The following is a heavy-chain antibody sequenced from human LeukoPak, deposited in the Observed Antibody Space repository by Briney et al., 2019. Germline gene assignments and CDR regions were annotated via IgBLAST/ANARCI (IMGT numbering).Heavy chain of an antibody. CDR1: AFTFSNYW. V-gene: IGHV3-7*01. CDR3: ARDRGYSPFDY. J-gene: IGHJ4*02. Sequence: GGSLRLSCVASAFTFSNYWMSWVRQAPGKGLEWVANIKEDGSEINYVDSVKGRFTISRDNAKNSLYLQMNSLRVDDTAVYYCARDRGYSPFDYWGQGTLVTVSS. CDR2: IKEDGSEI. D-gene: IGHD4-23*01.